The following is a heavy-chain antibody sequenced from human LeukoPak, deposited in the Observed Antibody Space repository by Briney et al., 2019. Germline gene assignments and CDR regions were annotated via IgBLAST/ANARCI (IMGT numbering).Heavy chain of an antibody. CDR2: ISGSGGST. Sequence: GGSLRLSCAASGFTFSSYAMNWVRQAPGKGLEWVSGISGSGGSTYYADSVKGRFTISRDNSKNTPYLQMNSLRAEDTAVYYCARATVAGNSYYYGMDVWGQGTTVTVSS. CDR3: ARATVAGNSYYYGMDV. D-gene: IGHD6-19*01. CDR1: GFTFSSYA. J-gene: IGHJ6*02. V-gene: IGHV3-23*01.